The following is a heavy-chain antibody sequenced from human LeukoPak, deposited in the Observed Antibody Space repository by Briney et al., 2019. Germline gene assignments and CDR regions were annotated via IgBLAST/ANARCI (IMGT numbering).Heavy chain of an antibody. V-gene: IGHV3-9*01. CDR2: ISWNSGSI. D-gene: IGHD6-13*01. CDR1: GFTFDDYA. Sequence: GGSLRLSCAASGFTFDDYAMHWVRQAPGKGLEWVSGISWNSGSIGYADSVKGRFTISRDNAKNSLYLQMNSLRAEDTALYYCAKARPGAAGIFDYWGQGTLVTVSS. CDR3: AKARPGAAGIFDY. J-gene: IGHJ4*02.